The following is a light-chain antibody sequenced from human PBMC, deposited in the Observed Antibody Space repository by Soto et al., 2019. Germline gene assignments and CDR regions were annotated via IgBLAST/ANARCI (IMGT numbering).Light chain of an antibody. J-gene: IGKJ5*01. CDR1: QSVSSN. Sequence: EIVLTQSRGTLSLSPGERATLSCLASQSVSSNLAWYQQKPGQAPRLLIYDAYNRATGIPPRFSGSGSGTDFTLTISSLEPEDSAVYYCQQRHMWPITFGQGTRLEI. CDR3: QQRHMWPIT. V-gene: IGKV3-11*01. CDR2: DAY.